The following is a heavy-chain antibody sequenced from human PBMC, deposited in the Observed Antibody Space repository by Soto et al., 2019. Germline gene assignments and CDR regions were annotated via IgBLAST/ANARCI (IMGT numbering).Heavy chain of an antibody. J-gene: IGHJ1*01. D-gene: IGHD4-17*01. Sequence: QVQLQESGPGLVEPSQTLSLICTVSGGSISSGDYYWSWIRQLPGKGLEWIGYIYYSGTTFHNPSLKSRVSISVDPSKNLFSLKLSSMTAADTAVYYCARTSGDYGLSKYFQHWGQGTLVTVSS. V-gene: IGHV4-31*03. CDR1: GGSISSGDYY. CDR3: ARTSGDYGLSKYFQH. CDR2: IYYSGTT.